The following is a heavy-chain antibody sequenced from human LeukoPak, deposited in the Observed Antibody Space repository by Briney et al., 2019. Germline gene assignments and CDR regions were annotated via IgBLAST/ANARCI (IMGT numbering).Heavy chain of an antibody. D-gene: IGHD3-22*01. J-gene: IGHJ4*02. CDR3: ARDGHRMYYYGGSDYHFDY. Sequence: ASVKVSCKASGYTFTSYGISWVRQAPGQGLEWMGWISAYNGNTNYAQKLQGRVTMTSDTSTSTAYMELRSLRSDDTALYYCARDGHRMYYYGGSDYHFDYWGQGTLVTVSS. V-gene: IGHV1-18*01. CDR1: GYTFTSYG. CDR2: ISAYNGNT.